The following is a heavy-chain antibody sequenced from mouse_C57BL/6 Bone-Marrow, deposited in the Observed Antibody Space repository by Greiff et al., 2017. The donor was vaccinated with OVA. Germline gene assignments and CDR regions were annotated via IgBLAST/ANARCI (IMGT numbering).Heavy chain of an antibody. CDR2: ISSGSSTI. D-gene: IGHD1-1*01. Sequence: EVQVVESGGGLVKPGGSLKLSCAASGFTFSDYGMHWVRQAPEKGLEWVAYISSGSSTIYYADTVKGRFTISRDNAKNTLFLQMTSLRSEDTAMYYCARGFITTFVDYWGQGTSVTVSS. V-gene: IGHV5-17*01. CDR1: GFTFSDYG. CDR3: ARGFITTFVDY. J-gene: IGHJ4*01.